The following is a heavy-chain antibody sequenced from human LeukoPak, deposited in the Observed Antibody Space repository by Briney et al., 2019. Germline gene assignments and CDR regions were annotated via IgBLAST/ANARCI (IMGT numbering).Heavy chain of an antibody. J-gene: IGHJ4*02. V-gene: IGHV4-30-4*01. Sequence: SETLSLTCTVSGGSISSGDYYWSWIRQPPGKGLEWIGYIYYSGSTYYNPSLKSRVTISVDTSKNQFSLKLSSATAADTAVYYCARSPSRPEPGIFDYWGQGTLVTVSS. CDR3: ARSPSRPEPGIFDY. CDR1: GGSISSGDYY. D-gene: IGHD1-14*01. CDR2: IYYSGST.